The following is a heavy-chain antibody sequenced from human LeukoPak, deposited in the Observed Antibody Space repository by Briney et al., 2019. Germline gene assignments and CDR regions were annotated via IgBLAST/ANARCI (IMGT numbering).Heavy chain of an antibody. CDR1: GVSISSYY. CDR2: IYYSGST. CDR3: ARDYYDSSGYSPDEPYFDY. D-gene: IGHD3-22*01. V-gene: IGHV4-59*01. J-gene: IGHJ4*02. Sequence: KPSETLSLTCTVSGVSISSYYWSWIRQPPGKGLEWIGYIYYSGSTNYNPSLKSRVTISVDTSKNQFTLKLSSVTAADTAVYYCARDYYDSSGYSPDEPYFDYWGQGTLVTVSS.